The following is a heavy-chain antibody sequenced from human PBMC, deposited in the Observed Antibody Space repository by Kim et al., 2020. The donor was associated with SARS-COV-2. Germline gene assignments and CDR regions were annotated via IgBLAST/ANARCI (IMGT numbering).Heavy chain of an antibody. D-gene: IGHD3-10*01. Sequence: GGSLRLSCAASGLTFSRYGISWVRQAPGKGLEWVSSITSRGTTYYADSVKGRFTISRDSSKNTLYLQVNSLRAEDTAVYYCAKDLGHYGSGSVGGMDVWGQGTTVTVSS. CDR1: GLTFSRYG. CDR2: ITSRGTT. CDR3: AKDLGHYGSGSVGGMDV. V-gene: IGHV3-23*01. J-gene: IGHJ6*02.